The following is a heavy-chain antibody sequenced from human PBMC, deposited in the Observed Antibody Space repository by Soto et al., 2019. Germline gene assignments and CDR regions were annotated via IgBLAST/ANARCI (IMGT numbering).Heavy chain of an antibody. J-gene: IGHJ6*03. V-gene: IGHV3-23*01. CDR2: ISGSGGST. CDR1: GFTFSSYA. Sequence: GGSLRLSCAASGFTFSSYAMSWVRQAPGKGLEWVSAISGSGGSTYYADSVKGRFTISRDNSKNTLYLQMNSLRAEDTAVYYCAKSEITYYDFWSGYQNNYYMDVWGKGTTVTVSS. CDR3: AKSEITYYDFWSGYQNNYYMDV. D-gene: IGHD3-3*01.